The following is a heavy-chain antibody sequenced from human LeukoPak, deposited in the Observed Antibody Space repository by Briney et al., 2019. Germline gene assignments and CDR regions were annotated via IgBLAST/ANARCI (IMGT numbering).Heavy chain of an antibody. Sequence: PGGSLRLSCAASGFTFSSYSMNWVRQAPGKGLEWVSSISSSSSYIYYADSVKGRFTISGDNAKNSLYLQMNSLRAEDTAVYYCARVQGGWTFFDYWGQGTLVTVSS. CDR3: ARVQGGWTFFDY. J-gene: IGHJ4*02. CDR1: GFTFSSYS. V-gene: IGHV3-21*01. CDR2: ISSSSSYI. D-gene: IGHD6-19*01.